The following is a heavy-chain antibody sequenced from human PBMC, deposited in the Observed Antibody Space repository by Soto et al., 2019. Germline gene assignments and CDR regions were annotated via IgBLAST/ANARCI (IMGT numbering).Heavy chain of an antibody. V-gene: IGHV3-23*01. J-gene: IGHJ4*02. D-gene: IGHD3-22*01. CDR3: AKGLHYYDDTGYSYFAY. CDR2: ISGSGAST. Sequence: RLSCVVSVCAFRSYTMSWVRQAPGKGLEWVSGISGSGASTNYADSVKGRFTISRDNSKNTLNLHMNSLRAEDTAVYYCAKGLHYYDDTGYSYFAYWGQGTLVTVSS. CDR1: VCAFRSYT.